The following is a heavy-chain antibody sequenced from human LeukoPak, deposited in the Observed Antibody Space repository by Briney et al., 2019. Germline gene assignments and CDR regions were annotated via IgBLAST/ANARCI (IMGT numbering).Heavy chain of an antibody. J-gene: IGHJ3*02. CDR1: GFTFSSYG. V-gene: IGHV3-7*01. CDR2: IKQDGSEK. Sequence: GGTLRLSCAASGFTFSSYGMSWVRQAPGKGLEWVANIKQDGSEKYYVDSVKGRFTISRDNAKNSLYLQMNSLRAEDTAVYYCAREGWAAAGPDAFDIWGQGTMVTVSS. D-gene: IGHD6-13*01. CDR3: AREGWAAAGPDAFDI.